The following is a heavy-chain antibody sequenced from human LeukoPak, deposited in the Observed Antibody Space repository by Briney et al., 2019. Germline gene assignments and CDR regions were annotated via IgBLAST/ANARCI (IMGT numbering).Heavy chain of an antibody. V-gene: IGHV3-48*02. J-gene: IGHJ4*02. CDR3: ARDSGYSYADDY. Sequence: SGGSLRLSCAASGFTFRSYAMQWDGQAPGNGLEGVSYITYNSGTMFYADSVKGRFTISRDNAKDSLYLQMSSLRDEDTAVYYCARDSGYSYADDYWGQGTLVTVSS. CDR1: GFTFRSYA. CDR2: ITYNSGTM. D-gene: IGHD5-18*01.